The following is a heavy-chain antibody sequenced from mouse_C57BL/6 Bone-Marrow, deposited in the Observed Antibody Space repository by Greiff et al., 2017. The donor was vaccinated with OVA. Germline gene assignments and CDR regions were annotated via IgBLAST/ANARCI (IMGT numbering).Heavy chain of an antibody. J-gene: IGHJ4*01. CDR1: GYAFSSYW. V-gene: IGHV1-80*01. D-gene: IGHD2-5*01. CDR3: AGSNYFYYAMDY. CDR2: IYPGDGDT. Sequence: QVQLQQSGAELVKPGASVKISCKASGYAFSSYWMNWVKQRPGKGLEWIGQIYPGDGDTNYNGKFKGKATLTADKSSSTAYMQLSSLTSEDSAVDFCAGSNYFYYAMDYWGQGTSVTVSS.